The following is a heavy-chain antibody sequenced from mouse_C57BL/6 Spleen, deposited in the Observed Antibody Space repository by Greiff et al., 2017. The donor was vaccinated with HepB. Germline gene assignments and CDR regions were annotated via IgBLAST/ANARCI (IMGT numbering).Heavy chain of an antibody. J-gene: IGHJ4*01. CDR1: GYSITSGYY. Sequence: ESGPGLVKPSQSLSLTCSATGYSITSGYYWNWIRQFPGNKLEWMGYISYDGSNNYNPSLKNRISITRDTSKNQFFLKLNSVTTEDTATYYCARGGPGYYYAMDYWGQGTSVTVSS. CDR3: ARGGPGYYYAMDY. V-gene: IGHV3-6*01. CDR2: ISYDGSN.